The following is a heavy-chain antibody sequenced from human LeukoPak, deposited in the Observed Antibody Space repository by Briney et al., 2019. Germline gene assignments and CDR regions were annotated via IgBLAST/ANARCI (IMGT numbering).Heavy chain of an antibody. V-gene: IGHV4-61*09. CDR2: IYTSGST. D-gene: IGHD6-19*01. CDR1: GGSISSGSYY. J-gene: IGHJ5*02. CDR3: ARARSSGWSQKWFDP. Sequence: ASETLSLTCTVSGGSISSGSYYWSWIRQPAGKGLEWIGHIYTSGSTSSNPSLRSRVTISIETSKNQFSLKLSSVTAADTAVYYCARARSSGWSQKWFDPWGQGTLVTVSS.